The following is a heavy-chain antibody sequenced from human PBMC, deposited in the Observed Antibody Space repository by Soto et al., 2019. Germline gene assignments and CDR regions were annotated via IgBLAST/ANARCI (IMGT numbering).Heavy chain of an antibody. J-gene: IGHJ6*02. CDR1: GYSFTSYW. CDR3: TRHGXDILTATRQYYYYGMDV. V-gene: IGHV5-51*01. CDR2: IYPGDSDT. D-gene: IGHD3-9*01. Sequence: GESLKISCKGSGYSFTSYWIGWVRQMPGKGLEWMGIIYPGDSDTRYSPSFQGQVTISADKSISTAYLQWSSLKASDTAMYYCTRHGXDILTATRQYYYYGMDVWGQGTTVTVSS.